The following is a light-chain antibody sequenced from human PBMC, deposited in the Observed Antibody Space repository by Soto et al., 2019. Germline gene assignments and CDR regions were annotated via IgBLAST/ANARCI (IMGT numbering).Light chain of an antibody. CDR3: QQSYSTMYT. CDR2: AAS. Sequence: DIQMTQSPSSLSASVVDRVTITCRASQSISSYLNWYQQKPGKAPNLLIYAASSLQSGVPSRFSGSGSGTDFTLTISSLQPEDFATYYCQQSYSTMYTFGQGTKLEIK. V-gene: IGKV1-39*01. J-gene: IGKJ2*01. CDR1: QSISSY.